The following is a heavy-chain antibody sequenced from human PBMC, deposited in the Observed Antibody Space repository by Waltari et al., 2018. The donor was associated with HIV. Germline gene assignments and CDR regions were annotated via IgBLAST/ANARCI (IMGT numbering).Heavy chain of an antibody. V-gene: IGHV1-24*01. CDR1: GSTISDLS. Sequence: QVPLVQSGAAVKKPGASAKFPCQVFGSTISDLSLHWLRQAPGKGLEWMGGFDPEQGKTIYAQNFQGRVTMTEDAATDTAYMELSSLRSEDTAVYYCTTEGLYCSGGTCYSRFDPWGQGTLVTVSS. CDR2: FDPEQGKT. D-gene: IGHD2-15*01. CDR3: TTEGLYCSGGTCYSRFDP. J-gene: IGHJ5*02.